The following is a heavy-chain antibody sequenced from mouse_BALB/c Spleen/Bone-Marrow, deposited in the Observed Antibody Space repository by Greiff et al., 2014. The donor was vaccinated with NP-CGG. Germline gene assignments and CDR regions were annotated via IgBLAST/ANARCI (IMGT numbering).Heavy chain of an antibody. CDR3: ARFSTVYYFDY. Sequence: QVQLQQSGPELVKPGASVKISCKASGYAFSSSWMNWVKQRPGQGLEWIGRIYPGDGDTNYSGKFKGKATLTADKSSSTAYMQLSSLTSVDSAVYFCARFSTVYYFDYWGQGTTLTVSS. J-gene: IGHJ2*01. CDR2: IYPGDGDT. CDR1: GYAFSSSW. V-gene: IGHV1-82*01. D-gene: IGHD4-1*02.